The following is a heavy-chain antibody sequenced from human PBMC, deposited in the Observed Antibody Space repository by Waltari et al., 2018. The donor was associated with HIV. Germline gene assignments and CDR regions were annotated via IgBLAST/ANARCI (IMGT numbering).Heavy chain of an antibody. Sequence: EVQLLESGGGLVQPGGSLRLSCAASGFTFSSYAMSWVGQAPGKGLEWVSAISGSGGSTYYADSVKGRFTISRDNSKNTLYLQMNSLRAEDTAVYYCAKDGASAGLHNYWGQGTLVTVSS. CDR3: AKDGASAGLHNY. D-gene: IGHD2-21*02. J-gene: IGHJ4*02. V-gene: IGHV3-23*01. CDR1: GFTFSSYA. CDR2: ISGSGGST.